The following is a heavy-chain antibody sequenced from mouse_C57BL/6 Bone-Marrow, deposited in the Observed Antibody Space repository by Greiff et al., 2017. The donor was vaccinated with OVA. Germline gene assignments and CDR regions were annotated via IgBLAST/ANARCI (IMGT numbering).Heavy chain of an antibody. J-gene: IGHJ2*01. CDR3: ARWKGYDKGD. CDR1: GYTFTDYY. CDR2: INPNNGGT. D-gene: IGHD2-2*01. Sequence: EVQLQQSGPELVKPGASVKISCKASGYTFTDYYMNWVKQSHGKSLEWIGDINPNNGGTSYNQKFKGKATLTVDKSSSTAYMELRSLTSEDSAVYYCARWKGYDKGDWGQGTTLTVSS. V-gene: IGHV1-26*01.